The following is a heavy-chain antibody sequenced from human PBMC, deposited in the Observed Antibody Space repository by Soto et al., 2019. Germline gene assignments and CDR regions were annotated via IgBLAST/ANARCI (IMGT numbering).Heavy chain of an antibody. CDR3: ARGGDRGYYDFWSGYPGLYYYGMDV. J-gene: IGHJ6*02. Sequence: SETLSLTCTVSGGSISSYYWSWIRQPAGKGLEWIGRIYTSGSTTYNPSLKSRVTMSVDTSKNQFSLKLSSVTAADTAVYYCARGGDRGYYDFWSGYPGLYYYGMDVWGQGTTVTVSS. V-gene: IGHV4-4*07. D-gene: IGHD3-3*01. CDR1: GGSISSYY. CDR2: IYTSGST.